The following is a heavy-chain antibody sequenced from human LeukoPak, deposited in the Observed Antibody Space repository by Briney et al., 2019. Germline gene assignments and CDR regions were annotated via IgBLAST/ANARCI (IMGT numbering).Heavy chain of an antibody. J-gene: IGHJ4*02. Sequence: PSETLSLTCTVSGGSISSGSYYWSWIRQPAGKGLEWIGRIYTSGNTHYNPSLKSRVTISADTSKNQFSLKLSSVTAADTAVYYCARDGSSSRWGQGILVTVSS. D-gene: IGHD6-19*01. CDR3: ARDGSSSR. CDR1: GGSISSGSYY. V-gene: IGHV4-61*02. CDR2: IYTSGNT.